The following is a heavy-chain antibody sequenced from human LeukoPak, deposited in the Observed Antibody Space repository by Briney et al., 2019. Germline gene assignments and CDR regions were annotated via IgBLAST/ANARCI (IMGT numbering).Heavy chain of an antibody. CDR1: GFTFSNAW. CDR3: ARDPGGYGSGTYFLSFDY. CDR2: IKQDGSEK. J-gene: IGHJ4*02. Sequence: PGGSLRLSCAASGFTFSNAWMTWVRQAPGKGLEWVANIKQDGSEKYYVDSVKGRFTISRDNAKNSLYLQMNSLRAEDTAVYYCARDPGGYGSGTYFLSFDYWGQGTLVTVSS. V-gene: IGHV3-7*01. D-gene: IGHD3-10*01.